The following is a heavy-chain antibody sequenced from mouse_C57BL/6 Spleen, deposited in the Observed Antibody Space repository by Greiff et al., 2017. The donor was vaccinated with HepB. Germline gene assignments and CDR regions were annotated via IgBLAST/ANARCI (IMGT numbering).Heavy chain of an antibody. CDR1: GFNIKDDY. J-gene: IGHJ2*01. CDR3: TTSGGHFDF. Sequence: EVKVVESGAELVRPGASVKLSCTASGFNIKDDYMHWVKQRPEQGLEWIGWIDPENGDTEYASKFQGKATITADTSSNTAYLQLSSLTSEDTAVYYCTTSGGHFDFWGQGTTLTVSS. V-gene: IGHV14-4*01. D-gene: IGHD3-1*01. CDR2: IDPENGDT.